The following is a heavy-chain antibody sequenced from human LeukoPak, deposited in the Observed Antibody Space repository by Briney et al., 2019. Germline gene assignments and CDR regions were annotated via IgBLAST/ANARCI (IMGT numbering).Heavy chain of an antibody. J-gene: IGHJ4*02. CDR3: ARVGSVTNFGVVSYYFDY. CDR1: GYSFDYYW. Sequence: PGESLKISCKASGYSFDYYWIAWVRQMPGKGLEWMGIIYPDDSDSTYSPSFQGQVTISVDKSINTAYLQWGSLKASNTAIYYCARVGSVTNFGVVSYYFDYWGQGTLVTVSS. CDR2: IYPDDSDS. D-gene: IGHD3-3*01. V-gene: IGHV5-51*01.